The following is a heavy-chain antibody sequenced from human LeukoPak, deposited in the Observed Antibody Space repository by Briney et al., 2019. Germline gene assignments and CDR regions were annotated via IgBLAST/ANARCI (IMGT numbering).Heavy chain of an antibody. CDR3: ARASAAGTHLDY. V-gene: IGHV4-61*01. CDR1: GGSVSSGSYY. J-gene: IGHJ4*02. CDR2: IYYSGST. D-gene: IGHD6-13*01. Sequence: PSGTLSLTCTVSGGSVSSGSYYWSWIRQPPGKGLEWIGYIYYSGSTYYNPSLKSRVTISVDTSKNQFSLKLSSVTAADTAVYYCARASAAGTHLDYWGQGTLVTVSS.